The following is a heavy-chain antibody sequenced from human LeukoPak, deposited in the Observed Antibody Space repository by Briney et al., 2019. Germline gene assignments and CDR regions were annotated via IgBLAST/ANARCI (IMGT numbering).Heavy chain of an antibody. D-gene: IGHD2-15*01. Sequence: GESLRLSCAASGFTFSSDGMHWVRQGPGGGLEWVGFIRYDGSNKYYADSVKGRFTISRDNSKNTLYLQMKSLRAEDTAVYYCAPGGGTVADYWGQGTLVTVSS. CDR3: APGGGTVADY. CDR2: IRYDGSNK. CDR1: GFTFSSDG. V-gene: IGHV3-30*02. J-gene: IGHJ4*02.